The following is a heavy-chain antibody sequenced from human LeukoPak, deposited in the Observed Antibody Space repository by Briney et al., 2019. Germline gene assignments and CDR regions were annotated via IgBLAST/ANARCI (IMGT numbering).Heavy chain of an antibody. D-gene: IGHD2-15*01. CDR1: GYTFTSYG. CDR2: ISAYNGNT. V-gene: IGHV1-18*04. J-gene: IGHJ5*02. Sequence: ASVKVSCKASGYTFTSYGISWVRQAPGQGLEWMGWISAYNGNTNYAQKLQGRVTMTTDTSTSTAYTELRSLRSDDTAVYYCARGCSGGSCYENWFDPWGQGTLVTVSS. CDR3: ARGCSGGSCYENWFDP.